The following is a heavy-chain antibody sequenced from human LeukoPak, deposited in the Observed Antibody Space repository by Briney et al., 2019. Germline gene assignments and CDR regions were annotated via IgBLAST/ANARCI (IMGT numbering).Heavy chain of an antibody. CDR2: WYYTGST. D-gene: IGHD2-21*02. V-gene: IGHV4-39*07. CDR3: ARFVAVTAVADPGPFSI. CDR1: GGSVRITNYY. J-gene: IGHJ3*02. Sequence: SETLSLTCTVSGGSVRITNYYWGWIRQTPGKGLEWIGSWYYTGSTYYNPSLKSRVTISADTSNNQISLNLRSVTAADTAVYYCARFVAVTAVADPGPFSIWGQGTVVIVSS.